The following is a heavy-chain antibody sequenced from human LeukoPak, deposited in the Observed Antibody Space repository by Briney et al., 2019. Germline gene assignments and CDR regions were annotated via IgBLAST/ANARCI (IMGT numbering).Heavy chain of an antibody. J-gene: IGHJ4*02. Sequence: GGSLRLSCGASGFTFSSYAVSWVRQAPGKGLEGVSAISGSGGGTYYGDSVKGRFTTSRHNSKNTLYLQMNSMRTEDTAVYYCAKTTAGYSSGRYPGWPVDYWGQGTLVTVSS. V-gene: IGHV3-23*01. D-gene: IGHD6-19*01. CDR3: AKTTAGYSSGRYPGWPVDY. CDR2: ISGSGGGT. CDR1: GFTFSSYA.